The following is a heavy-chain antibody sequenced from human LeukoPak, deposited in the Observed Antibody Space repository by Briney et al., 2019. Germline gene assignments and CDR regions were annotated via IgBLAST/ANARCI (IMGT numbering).Heavy chain of an antibody. V-gene: IGHV3-53*01. CDR1: GFTVSSNY. D-gene: IGHD3-10*02. J-gene: IGHJ5*02. CDR2: IYSGGST. Sequence: PGGSLRLSCAASGFTVSSNYMSWVRQAPGKGLEWVSVIYSGGSTYYADSVKGRFTISRDSSKNTLYLQMNSLRAEDTAVYYCARDVRGPGRFDPWGQGTLVTVSS. CDR3: ARDVRGPGRFDP.